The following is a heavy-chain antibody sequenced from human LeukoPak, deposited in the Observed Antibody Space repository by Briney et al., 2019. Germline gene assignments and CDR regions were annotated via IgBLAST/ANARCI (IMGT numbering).Heavy chain of an antibody. CDR3: ARGSADGDYFDY. D-gene: IGHD1-26*01. CDR2: IYYSGST. V-gene: IGHV4-59*01. Sequence: PSETLSLTCTVSGGSTSSYYWSWIRQPPGKGLEWIGYIYYSGSTNYNPSLKSRVTISVDTSKNQFSLKLSSVTAADTAVYYCARGSADGDYFDYWGQGTLVTVSS. J-gene: IGHJ4*02. CDR1: GGSTSSYY.